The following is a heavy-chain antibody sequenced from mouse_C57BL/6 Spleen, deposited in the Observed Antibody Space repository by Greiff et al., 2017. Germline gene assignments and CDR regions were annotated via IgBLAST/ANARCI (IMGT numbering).Heavy chain of an antibody. V-gene: IGHV3-1*01. CDR1: GYSITSGYD. CDR2: ISYSGST. CDR3: ARDDGNSFAY. Sequence: DVQLQESGPGMVKPSQSLSLTCTVTGYSITSGYDWHWIRHFPGNKLEWMGYISYSGSTNYNPSLKSRISITHDTSKNHFFLKLNSVTTEDTATYYCARDDGNSFAYWGQGTLVTVSA. D-gene: IGHD2-1*01. J-gene: IGHJ3*01.